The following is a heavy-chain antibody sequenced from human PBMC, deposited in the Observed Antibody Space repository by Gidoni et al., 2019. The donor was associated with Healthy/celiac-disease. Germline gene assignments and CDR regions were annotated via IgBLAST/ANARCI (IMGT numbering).Heavy chain of an antibody. V-gene: IGHV1-46*01. CDR2: INPSGGST. CDR3: AREEAYCGGDCYSGQGIALFDY. D-gene: IGHD2-21*02. Sequence: QVQLVQSGAEVKKPGASVKVSCKASGYTFTSYYMHWVRQAPGQGLEWMGIINPSGGSTSYAQKFQGRVTMTRDTSTSTVYMELSSLRSEDTAVYYCAREEAYCGGDCYSGQGIALFDYWGQGTLVTVSS. J-gene: IGHJ4*02. CDR1: GYTFTSYY.